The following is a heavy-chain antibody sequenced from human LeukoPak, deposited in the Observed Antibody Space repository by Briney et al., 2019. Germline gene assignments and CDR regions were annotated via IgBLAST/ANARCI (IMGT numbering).Heavy chain of an antibody. CDR1: GFPFSTYG. Sequence: GGSLRLSCAAPGFPFSTYGMQWVRQAPGKGLEWVAVMSYNGSDKYYADSVKGRFTISRDNSKNMLYLQMNSLRPEDTAVYYCAKSGCSFPSCYLNSWGQGTLVIVSS. D-gene: IGHD2-2*01. CDR2: MSYNGSDK. J-gene: IGHJ4*02. V-gene: IGHV3-30*18. CDR3: AKSGCSFPSCYLNS.